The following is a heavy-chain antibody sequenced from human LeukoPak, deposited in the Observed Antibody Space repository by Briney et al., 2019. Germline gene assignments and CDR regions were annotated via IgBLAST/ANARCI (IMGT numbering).Heavy chain of an antibody. J-gene: IGHJ4*02. D-gene: IGHD2/OR15-2a*01. CDR2: INPSGGST. Sequence: ASVKVSCKASGYTFTGYYMHWVRQAPGQGLEWMGIINPSGGSTSYTQKFQGRVTMTRDTSTTTVYMELSSLRSQDTAVYYCARHKEVGDYYYFDYWGQGILVTVSS. CDR1: GYTFTGYY. V-gene: IGHV1-46*01. CDR3: ARHKEVGDYYYFDY.